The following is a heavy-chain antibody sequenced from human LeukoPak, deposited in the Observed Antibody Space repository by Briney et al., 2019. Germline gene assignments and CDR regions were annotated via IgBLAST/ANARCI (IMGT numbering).Heavy chain of an antibody. V-gene: IGHV4-59*11. J-gene: IGHJ4*02. D-gene: IGHD2-15*01. CDR2: ISYSGRI. Sequence: SETLSLTCTVSGGPISSHYWSWIRQPPGEGLEWIGYISYSGRISYNPSLKSRVTLSLDTSKNQFSLTLTSVTAADTAVYYCARGAGWWDYWGQGTLVTVSS. CDR3: ARGAGWWDY. CDR1: GGPISSHY.